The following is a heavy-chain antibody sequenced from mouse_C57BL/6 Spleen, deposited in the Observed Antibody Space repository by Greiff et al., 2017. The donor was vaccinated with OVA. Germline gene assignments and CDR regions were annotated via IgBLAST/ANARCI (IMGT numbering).Heavy chain of an antibody. CDR3: ARGSYDGYPYYAMDY. D-gene: IGHD2-3*01. CDR2: INYDGSST. CDR1: GFTFSDYY. J-gene: IGHJ4*01. V-gene: IGHV5-16*01. Sequence: DVKLVESEGGLVQPGSSMKLTCTASGFTFSDYYMAWVRQVPEKGLEWVANINYDGSSTYYLDSLKSRFIISRDNAKNILYLQMSSLKSEDTATYYCARGSYDGYPYYAMDYWGQGTSVTVSS.